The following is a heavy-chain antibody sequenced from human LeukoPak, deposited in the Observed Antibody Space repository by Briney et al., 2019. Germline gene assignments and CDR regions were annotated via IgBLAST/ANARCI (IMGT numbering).Heavy chain of an antibody. CDR2: ISYDGSNK. Sequence: GGSLRLSCAASGFTFSSYAMHWVRQAPGKGLEWVAVISYDGSNKYYADSVKGRFTISRDNSKNTLYLQMNSLRAEDTAVYYCARTQGDYYDSSGYYYVDAFDIWGQGTMVTVSS. D-gene: IGHD3-22*01. J-gene: IGHJ3*02. CDR3: ARTQGDYYDSSGYYYVDAFDI. V-gene: IGHV3-30*04. CDR1: GFTFSSYA.